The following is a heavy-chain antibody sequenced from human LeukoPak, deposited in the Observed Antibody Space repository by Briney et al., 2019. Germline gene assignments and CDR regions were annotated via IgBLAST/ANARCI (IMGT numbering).Heavy chain of an antibody. D-gene: IGHD4-11*01. CDR1: EFTFSSYW. Sequence: GGSLRLSCAASEFTFSSYWMSWVRQAPGKRLEWVSSIFGSRDSISYANSVKGRFTISRDNAENSLYLQMDSLRVEDTAVYYCTRGMDHINYAWFDPWGQGTLVIVSS. J-gene: IGHJ5*02. CDR2: IFGSRDSI. V-gene: IGHV3-21*06. CDR3: TRGMDHINYAWFDP.